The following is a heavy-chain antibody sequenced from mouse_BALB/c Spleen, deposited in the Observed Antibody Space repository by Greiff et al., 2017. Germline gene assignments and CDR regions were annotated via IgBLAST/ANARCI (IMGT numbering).Heavy chain of an antibody. CDR3: AIYYGYAWFAY. V-gene: IGHV3-6*02. D-gene: IGHD2-2*01. CDR2: ISYDGSN. J-gene: IGHJ3*01. CDR1: GYSITSGYY. Sequence: EVQLQESGPGLVKPSQSLSLTCSVTGYSITSGYYWNWIRQFAGNLLVWMGYISYDGSNNYNPSLKNRISITRDTSKNQFFLKLNSVTTEDTATYYCAIYYGYAWFAYWGQGTLVTVSA.